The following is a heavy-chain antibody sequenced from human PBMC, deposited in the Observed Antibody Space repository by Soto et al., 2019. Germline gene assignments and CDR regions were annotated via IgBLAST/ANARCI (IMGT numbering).Heavy chain of an antibody. V-gene: IGHV4-39*01. CDR2: IYYSGNT. D-gene: IGHD2-2*01. Sequence: SETLSLTCTVSGGSISSSNYYWGWIRHPPGKGLEWIGSIYYSGNTYYNPSLKSRVTMSVDTSKNQFSLKLSSVTAADTAVYYCARLGGYCSTTGCYGYYAMDVWGQGTTVT. CDR1: GGSISSSNYY. J-gene: IGHJ6*02. CDR3: ARLGGYCSTTGCYGYYAMDV.